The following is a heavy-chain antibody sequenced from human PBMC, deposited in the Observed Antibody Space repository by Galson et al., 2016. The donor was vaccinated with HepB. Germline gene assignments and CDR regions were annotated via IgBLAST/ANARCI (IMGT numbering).Heavy chain of an antibody. Sequence: SVKVSCKASGFTLTNYGVSWVRQAPGRGLEWMGWISPYNRNQAQRFQGRVTMTTDTSTNTAYMELRSLTSDDTAIYYCARDGYGSGGDCFSGWLDPWGQGTPVTVSS. J-gene: IGHJ5*02. CDR3: ARDGYGSGGDCFSGWLDP. CDR2: ISPYNR. V-gene: IGHV1-18*01. CDR1: GFTLTNYG. D-gene: IGHD2-21*02.